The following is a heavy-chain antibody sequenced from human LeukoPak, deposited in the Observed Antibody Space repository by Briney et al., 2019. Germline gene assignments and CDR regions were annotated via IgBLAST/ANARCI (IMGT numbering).Heavy chain of an antibody. CDR3: AREYYCGSGTSEYFDS. J-gene: IGHJ4*02. V-gene: IGHV5-51*01. D-gene: IGHD3-10*01. CDR2: IYPGDSNT. CDR1: GYSFTNYW. Sequence: GESLKISCKGSGYSFTNYWVAWVRQMPGKGLEWMGIIYPGDSNTRYSPSFQGQVTISADKSISTAYLQWCSLKASDTAMYYCAREYYCGSGTSEYFDSWGQGTLVTVSS.